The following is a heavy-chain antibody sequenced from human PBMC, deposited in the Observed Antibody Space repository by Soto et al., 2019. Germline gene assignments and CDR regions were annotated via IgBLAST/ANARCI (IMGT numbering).Heavy chain of an antibody. CDR3: AREYSIAPAGKNNWFDP. CDR1: GGSIGSYY. J-gene: IGHJ5*02. Sequence: QVQLQESGPGLVKPSETLSLTCTVSGGSIGSYYWSWIRQPPGKGLEWIGYIYYTGSTNYNPSRKSPVTISLDTSKSQFSLKLSSVTTADTAIYYCAREYSIAPAGKNNWFDPWGQGTLVTVSS. CDR2: IYYTGST. V-gene: IGHV4-59*01. D-gene: IGHD6-13*01.